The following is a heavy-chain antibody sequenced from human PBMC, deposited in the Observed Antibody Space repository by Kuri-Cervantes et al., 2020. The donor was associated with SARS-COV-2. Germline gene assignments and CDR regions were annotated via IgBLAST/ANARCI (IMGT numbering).Heavy chain of an antibody. CDR3: ARAEYSSSWDYYYYYYMDV. V-gene: IGHV4-34*01. CDR1: GVSLSNHY. Sequence: SQTLSLTCAVYGVSLSNHYWSWIRQSPGKGLEWIGEIHHSGTTNYNPSLKSRVTISLDTSKNQFSLKLKSMTAADTAVYYCARAEYSSSWDYYYYYYMDVWGKGTTVTVSS. D-gene: IGHD6-13*01. CDR2: IHHSGTT. J-gene: IGHJ6*03.